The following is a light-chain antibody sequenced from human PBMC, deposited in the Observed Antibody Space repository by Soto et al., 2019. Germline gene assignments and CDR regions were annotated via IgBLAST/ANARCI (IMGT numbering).Light chain of an antibody. J-gene: IGKJ1*01. Sequence: DIQMTQSPPTLSASVGDRVTLTCRASRDIKTWLAWYQQKPGKAPNVLISDASELESGVPSRFSGSGSGTEFTLTINILQPDDFSTYYCHQYGSYPWTFGPGTKVDI. V-gene: IGKV1-5*01. CDR1: RDIKTW. CDR2: DAS. CDR3: HQYGSYPWT.